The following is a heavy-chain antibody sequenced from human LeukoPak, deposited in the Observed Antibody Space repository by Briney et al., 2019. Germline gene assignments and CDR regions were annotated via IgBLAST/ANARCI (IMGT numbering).Heavy chain of an antibody. CDR3: ANCRVDYYYYGMDV. CDR2: ISGSGGST. V-gene: IGHV3-23*01. J-gene: IGHJ6*02. D-gene: IGHD2-15*01. Sequence: PGGSLRLSCAASGFTFSSYAMSWVRQAPGKGLEWVSAISGSGGSTYYADSVKGRFTISRDNSKNTLYLQMNSLRAEDTAVYYCANCRVDYYYYGMDVWGQGTTVTVSS. CDR1: GFTFSSYA.